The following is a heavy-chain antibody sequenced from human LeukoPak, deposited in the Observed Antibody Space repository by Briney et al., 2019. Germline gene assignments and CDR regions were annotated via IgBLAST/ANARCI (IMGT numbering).Heavy chain of an antibody. D-gene: IGHD2-2*01. V-gene: IGHV3-7*04. Sequence: GGSLRLSCAASGFTFSNYWMTWVRQGPGKGLEWVANIKRDGSDKNYADSVNGRFTISRDNAKNSVYLQMNSLRAEDTAVYFCARDGGYCDSTTCCDRLDYWGQGALVTVSS. CDR3: ARDGGYCDSTTCCDRLDY. CDR2: IKRDGSDK. CDR1: GFTFSNYW. J-gene: IGHJ4*02.